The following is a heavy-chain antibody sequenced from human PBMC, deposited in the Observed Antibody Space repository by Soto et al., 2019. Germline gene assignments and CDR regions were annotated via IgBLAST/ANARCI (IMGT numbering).Heavy chain of an antibody. CDR2: ISGSGGST. CDR3: AKGITVTTYYYYYYGMDV. Sequence: EVQLLESGGGLVQPGGSLRLSCAASGFTFSSYAMSWVRQAPGKGLEWVSAISGSGGSTYYADSVKGRFTISRDNSKNTLYLQMNRLRAEDTAVYYCAKGITVTTYYYYYYGMDVWGQGTTVTVSS. J-gene: IGHJ6*02. CDR1: GFTFSSYA. D-gene: IGHD4-4*01. V-gene: IGHV3-23*01.